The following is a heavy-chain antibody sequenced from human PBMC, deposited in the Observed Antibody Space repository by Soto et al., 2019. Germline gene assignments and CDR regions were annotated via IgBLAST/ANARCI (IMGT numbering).Heavy chain of an antibody. D-gene: IGHD6-19*01. J-gene: IGHJ6*02. V-gene: IGHV1-69*01. CDR2: IIPIFGTA. CDR1: GGTFSSYA. Sequence: QVQLVQSGAEVKKPGSSVKVSCKASGGTFSSYAISWVRQAPGQGLEWMGGIIPIFGTANYAQKFQGRVTITADESTSTAYMELSSLRSEDTAVYYCARDRGSSGWTENPNPKYGMDVWGQGTTVTVSS. CDR3: ARDRGSSGWTENPNPKYGMDV.